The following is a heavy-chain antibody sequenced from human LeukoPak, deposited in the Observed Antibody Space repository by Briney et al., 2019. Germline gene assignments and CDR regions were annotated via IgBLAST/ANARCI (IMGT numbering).Heavy chain of an antibody. Sequence: PSETLSLTCTVSGGSISSSSYYWGWIRQPPGKGLEWIGSIYYSGSTNYNPSLKSRVTISVDTSKNQFSLKLSSVTAADTAVYYCARGHDILTGYYHGGYYFDYWGQGTLVTVSS. J-gene: IGHJ4*02. CDR1: GGSISSSSYY. V-gene: IGHV4-39*07. D-gene: IGHD3-9*01. CDR2: IYYSGST. CDR3: ARGHDILTGYYHGGYYFDY.